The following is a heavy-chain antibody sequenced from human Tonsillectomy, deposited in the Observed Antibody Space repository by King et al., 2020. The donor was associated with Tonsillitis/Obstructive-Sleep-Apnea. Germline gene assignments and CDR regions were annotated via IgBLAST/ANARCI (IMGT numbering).Heavy chain of an antibody. CDR2: IYHSGST. CDR1: GGSISSYY. Sequence: VQLQESGPGLVKPSETLSLTCSVSGGSISSYYWSWIRQPPGKGLEWIGYIYHSGSTNYNPSLKSRVTISVDTSKNHFSLKLSSVTAADTAVYYCARDMVLEAGGDAFDIWGQGKMVTVSS. V-gene: IGHV4-59*01. CDR3: ARDMVLEAGGDAFDI. D-gene: IGHD2-8*01. J-gene: IGHJ3*02.